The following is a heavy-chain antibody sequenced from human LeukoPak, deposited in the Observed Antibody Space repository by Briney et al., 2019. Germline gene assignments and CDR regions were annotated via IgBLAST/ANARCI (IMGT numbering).Heavy chain of an antibody. V-gene: IGHV3-9*01. Sequence: CLRLSCAASGFTFDDYATRWVRHAPGKGLEWVSGISWNSGSIGYADSVKGRFTISRDNAKNSLYLQMNSLRAEDTALYYCAKGLAAGGWCDPWGQGTLVTVSS. CDR3: AKGLAAGGWCDP. J-gene: IGHJ5*02. CDR2: ISWNSGSI. CDR1: GFTFDDYA. D-gene: IGHD6-13*01.